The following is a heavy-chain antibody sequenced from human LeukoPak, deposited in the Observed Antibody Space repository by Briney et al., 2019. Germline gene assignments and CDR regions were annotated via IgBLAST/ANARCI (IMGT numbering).Heavy chain of an antibody. CDR3: ARVPAGVIGMKDAFDI. J-gene: IGHJ3*02. V-gene: IGHV3-30*04. Sequence: GGSLRLSCAASGFTFSSYAMHWVRQAPGKGLECVAVISYYGSNKYYADSVKGRFTISRDNSKNSLYLQMNSLRAEDTAVYYCARVPAGVIGMKDAFDIWGQGTMVTVSS. CDR2: ISYYGSNK. D-gene: IGHD3-16*02. CDR1: GFTFSSYA.